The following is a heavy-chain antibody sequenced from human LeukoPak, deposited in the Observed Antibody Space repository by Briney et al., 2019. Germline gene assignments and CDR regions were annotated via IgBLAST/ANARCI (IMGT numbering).Heavy chain of an antibody. CDR2: FHPENDEI. CDR3: VTGDHSPYYFHY. J-gene: IGHJ4*02. D-gene: IGHD1-26*01. CDR1: GSSLSGLS. V-gene: IGHV1-24*01. Sequence: VASVKVSCTVSGSSLSGLSMHWVRHSRPKGLEWLGGFHPENDEIIYAENFQGRVTMTEDTSTDTAYMELRSLRSEDTAVYYCVTGDHSPYYFHYWGQGTLVTVSS.